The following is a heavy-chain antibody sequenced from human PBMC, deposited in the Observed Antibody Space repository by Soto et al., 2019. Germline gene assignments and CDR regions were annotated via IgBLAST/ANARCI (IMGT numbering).Heavy chain of an antibody. CDR2: IYRSGNT. V-gene: IGHV4-39*02. J-gene: IGHJ3*02. CDR1: GVSVSSGSYY. CDR3: ARGENDAFDI. Sequence: PSETLSLTCTVSGVSVSSGSYYLSWIRQPPGKGLEWIGSIYRSGNTYYNPSLKSRVTISVDTSENHFSLKLISVTAADTAVYYCARGENDAFDIWGQGTMVTVSS.